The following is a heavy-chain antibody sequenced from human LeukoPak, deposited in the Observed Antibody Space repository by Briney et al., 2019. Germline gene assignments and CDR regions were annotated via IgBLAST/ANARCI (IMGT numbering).Heavy chain of an antibody. CDR3: ARDGGSSTGHAFDI. V-gene: IGHV1-2*02. CDR2: INPNSGGT. Sequence: GASVKVSCKASGYTLTGYYMHWVRQAPGQGLEWMGWINPNSGGTNYAQKFQGRVTMTRDTSISTAYMELSRLRSDDTAVYYCARDGGSSTGHAFDIWGQGTMVTVSS. J-gene: IGHJ3*02. D-gene: IGHD1-26*01. CDR1: GYTLTGYY.